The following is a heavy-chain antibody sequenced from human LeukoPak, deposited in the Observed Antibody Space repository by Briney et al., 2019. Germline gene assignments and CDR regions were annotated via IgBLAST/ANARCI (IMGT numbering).Heavy chain of an antibody. J-gene: IGHJ5*02. CDR2: ISGSGGST. Sequence: GGSLRLSCAASGFTFSSYPVSWVRQAPGKGLEWVSAISGSGGSTYYADSVKGRFTISRDNSKNTLYLQMNSLRAEDTAVYYCAKDRTGSSAPVNWFDPWGQGTLVTVSS. CDR1: GFTFSSYP. CDR3: AKDRTGSSAPVNWFDP. V-gene: IGHV3-23*01. D-gene: IGHD6-13*01.